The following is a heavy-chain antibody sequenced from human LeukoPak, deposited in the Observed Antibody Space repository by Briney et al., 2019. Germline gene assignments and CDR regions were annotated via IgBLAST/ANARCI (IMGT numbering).Heavy chain of an antibody. D-gene: IGHD3-16*02. J-gene: IGHJ4*02. V-gene: IGHV3-30*18. CDR2: ISYDGSNK. CDR1: GFTFSSYG. CDR3: AKTFGGVIVQYYFDY. Sequence: GGSLRLSCAASGFTFSSYGMHWVRQAPGKGLEWVAVISYDGSNKYYADSVKGRFTISRDNSKNTLYLQMNSLRAEDTAVYYCAKTFGGVIVQYYFDYWGQGTLVTVS.